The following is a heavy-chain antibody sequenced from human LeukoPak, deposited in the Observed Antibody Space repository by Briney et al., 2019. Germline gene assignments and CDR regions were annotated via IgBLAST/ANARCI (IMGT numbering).Heavy chain of an antibody. CDR2: VYFSGST. V-gene: IGHV4-61*02. CDR1: GVSIGSTHYY. D-gene: IGHD3-16*01. J-gene: IGHJ5*02. CDR3: VKDGGHTALDP. Sequence: SETLSLTCTVSGVSIGSTHYYWGWIRQPAGKGLEWIGRVYFSGSTNYNPSLKGRVTVSVDTSKNQFSLSLMSVTAADTAVYYCVKDGGHTALDPWGQGTQVTVSS.